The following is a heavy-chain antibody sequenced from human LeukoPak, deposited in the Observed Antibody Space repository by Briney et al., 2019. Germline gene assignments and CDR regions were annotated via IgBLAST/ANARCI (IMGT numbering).Heavy chain of an antibody. J-gene: IGHJ4*02. CDR3: ARATGDDGYFDY. Sequence: GESLKISCKGSGYSFVNYCIGRVRQLPGKGLEWMGILYPGDSETRYSPSFQGQVTISVDKSISTAFLQWSSLKASDTAIYYCARATGDDGYFDYWGQGTLVTVSS. CDR2: LYPGDSET. CDR1: GYSFVNYC. V-gene: IGHV5-51*01.